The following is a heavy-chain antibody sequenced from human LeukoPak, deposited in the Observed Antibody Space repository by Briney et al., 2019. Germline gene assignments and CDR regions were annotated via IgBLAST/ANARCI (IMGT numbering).Heavy chain of an antibody. CDR3: ARGDLWFGEPYFDY. CDR1: GFIFSGAW. J-gene: IGHJ4*01. Sequence: GGSLRLSCAASGFIFSGAWMSWVRQAPGEGLEWVANIKQDGSEKYYVDSVKGRFTISRDNAKNSLYLQMNSLRAEDTAVYYCARGDLWFGEPYFDYWGQGTLVTVSS. V-gene: IGHV3-7*01. CDR2: IKQDGSEK. D-gene: IGHD3-10*01.